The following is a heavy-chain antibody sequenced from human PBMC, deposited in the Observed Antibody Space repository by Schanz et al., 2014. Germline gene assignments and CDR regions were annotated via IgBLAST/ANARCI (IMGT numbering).Heavy chain of an antibody. CDR2: ISGSGAST. CDR3: ARKMKLGVYGGKGHDSLDI. D-gene: IGHD4-17*01. CDR1: TFTFDHYA. J-gene: IGHJ3*02. Sequence: EVQLVQSGGGLVQPGGSLRLSCSASTFTFDHYAMTWVRQAPGKGLEWVSGISGSGASTYYADSVKGRFTISRDNSKNTLYLQMNSLRAEDTAVYYCARKMKLGVYGGKGHDSLDIWGQGTMVTVSS. V-gene: IGHV3-23*04.